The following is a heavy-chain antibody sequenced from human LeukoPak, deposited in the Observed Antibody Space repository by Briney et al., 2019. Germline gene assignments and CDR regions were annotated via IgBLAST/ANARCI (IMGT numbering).Heavy chain of an antibody. Sequence: ASVKVSCKASGYTFTSYYMHWVRQAPGQGLEWMGIINPSGGSTSYAQKFQGRVTMTRDTSTSTVYMELSSLRSEDTAVYYCAREGPITLMEVVPAAMPGDYWGQGTLVTVSS. D-gene: IGHD2-2*01. CDR1: GYTFTSYY. V-gene: IGHV1-46*01. J-gene: IGHJ4*02. CDR2: INPSGGST. CDR3: AREGPITLMEVVPAAMPGDY.